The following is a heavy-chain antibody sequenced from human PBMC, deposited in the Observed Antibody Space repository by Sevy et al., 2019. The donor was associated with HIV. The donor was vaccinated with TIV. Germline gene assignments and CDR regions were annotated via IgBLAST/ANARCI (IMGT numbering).Heavy chain of an antibody. J-gene: IGHJ5*02. D-gene: IGHD2-2*01. CDR2: IYYSGST. V-gene: IGHV4-59*01. CDR3: AGDYYDCSSTSCYPRGWFDP. CDR1: GGSISSYY. Sequence: SETLSLTCTVSGGSISSYYWSWIRQPPGKGLEWIGYIYYSGSTNYNPSLKSRFTISVDTSRNQFSLKLSSVTAADTAVYYCAGDYYDCSSTSCYPRGWFDPWGQGTLVTVSS.